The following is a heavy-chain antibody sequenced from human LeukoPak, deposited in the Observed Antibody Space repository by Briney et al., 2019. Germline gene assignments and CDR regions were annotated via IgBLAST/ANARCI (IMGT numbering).Heavy chain of an antibody. CDR2: IYPGESDT. V-gene: IGHV5-51*03. CDR1: GYSFTSYW. Sequence: GESLKISCKGFGYSFTSYWIGWVRQMPGKGLEWMGIIYPGESDTRYSPSFQGQVTISADKSISTAYLQWSSLKASDTAMYYCAGGYCSGGSCYWFDPWGQGTLVTVSS. CDR3: AGGYCSGGSCYWFDP. J-gene: IGHJ5*02. D-gene: IGHD2-15*01.